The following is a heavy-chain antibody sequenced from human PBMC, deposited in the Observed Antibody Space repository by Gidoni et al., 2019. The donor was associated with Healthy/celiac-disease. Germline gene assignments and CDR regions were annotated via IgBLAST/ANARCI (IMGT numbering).Heavy chain of an antibody. V-gene: IGHV3-21*01. CDR1: GLTFSSYS. CDR3: AREGGSIAARPLDY. CDR2: ISSSSSYI. Sequence: SCAASGLTFSSYSMNWVRQAPGKGLEWVSSISSSSSYIYYADSVKGRFTISRDNAKNSLYLQMNSLRAEDTAVYYCAREGGSIAARPLDYWGQGTLVTVSS. D-gene: IGHD6-6*01. J-gene: IGHJ4*02.